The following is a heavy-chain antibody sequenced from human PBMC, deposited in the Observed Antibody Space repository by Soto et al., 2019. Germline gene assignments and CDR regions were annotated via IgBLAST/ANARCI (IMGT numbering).Heavy chain of an antibody. J-gene: IGHJ4*02. CDR2: XXXSTNSI. CDR3: ARDKLGYCSGGNCYRPGYFDY. CDR1: GFTFTTYS. V-gene: IGHV3-48*01. Sequence: EVHLVESGGGLVQPGGSLRLSCAASGFTFTTYSMNWVRQXPGXEXEXXXXXXXSTNSIYYADSVKGRFTISRDNAKNSLFLQMNSLRADDTAIYYCARDKLGYCSGGNCYRPGYFDYWGQGTLVTVSS. D-gene: IGHD2-15*01.